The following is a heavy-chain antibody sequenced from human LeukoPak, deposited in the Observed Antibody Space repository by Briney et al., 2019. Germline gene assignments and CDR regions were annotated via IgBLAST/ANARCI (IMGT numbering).Heavy chain of an antibody. CDR2: INHSGST. V-gene: IGHV4-34*01. Sequence: SETLSLTCAVYGGSFSGYYWSWIRQPPGKGLEWIGEINHSGSTNYNPSLKGRVTISVDTSKNQFSLKLSSVTAADTAVYYCARFRYGSGSYPKNYYYYMDVWGKGTTVTVSS. D-gene: IGHD3-10*01. J-gene: IGHJ6*03. CDR1: GGSFSGYY. CDR3: ARFRYGSGSYPKNYYYYMDV.